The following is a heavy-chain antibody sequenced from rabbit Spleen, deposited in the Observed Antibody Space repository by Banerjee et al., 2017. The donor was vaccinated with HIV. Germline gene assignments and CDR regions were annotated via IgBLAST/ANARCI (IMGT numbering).Heavy chain of an antibody. Sequence: QSLEESGGDLVKPGASLTLTCTASGFSFSSSGYMCWVRQAPGKGLEWIACIYVGSSGSTYYATWAKGRFTISKTSSTTVTLQMTSLTAADTATYFCARFYAGYGDFGYAAMWGPGTLVTVS. D-gene: IGHD7-1*01. CDR1: GFSFSSSGY. J-gene: IGHJ4*01. CDR2: IYVGSSGST. V-gene: IGHV1S40*01. CDR3: ARFYAGYGDFGYAAM.